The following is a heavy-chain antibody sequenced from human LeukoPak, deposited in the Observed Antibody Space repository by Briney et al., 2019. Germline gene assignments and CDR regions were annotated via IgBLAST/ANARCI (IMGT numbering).Heavy chain of an antibody. V-gene: IGHV3-23*01. CDR3: AKRKYYDSSGLDCAFDI. D-gene: IGHD3-22*01. J-gene: IGHJ3*02. CDR1: GFTFSSYA. Sequence: GGSLRLSRAASGFTFSSYAMSWVRQAPGKGLEWVSAISGSGGSTYYADSVKGRFTISRDNSKNTLYLQMNSLRAEDTAVYYCAKRKYYDSSGLDCAFDIWGQGTMVTVSS. CDR2: ISGSGGST.